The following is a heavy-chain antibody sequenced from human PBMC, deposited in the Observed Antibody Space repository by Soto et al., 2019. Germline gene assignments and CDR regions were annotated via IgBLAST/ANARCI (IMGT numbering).Heavy chain of an antibody. Sequence: QLQLQESGPGLVKPSETLSLTCTVSGGSISSSSYYWGWIRQPPGKGLEWIGSIYYSGSTYYNPSLKSRVTISVDTSKNQCSLKLSSVTAADTAVYYCARRDISQELPITMVRGPVDVWGKGTTVTVSS. J-gene: IGHJ6*04. V-gene: IGHV4-39*01. D-gene: IGHD3-10*01. CDR2: IYYSGST. CDR3: ARRDISQELPITMVRGPVDV. CDR1: GGSISSSSYY.